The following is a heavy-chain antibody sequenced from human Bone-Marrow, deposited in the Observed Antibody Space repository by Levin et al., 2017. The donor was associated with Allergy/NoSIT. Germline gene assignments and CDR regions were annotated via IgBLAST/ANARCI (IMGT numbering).Heavy chain of an antibody. J-gene: IGHJ4*02. D-gene: IGHD5-24*01. Sequence: GGSLRLSCEVSGFTFDDSGFHWVRQVQGKGLEWVSGILWDSTLTYYADSVKGRFTVSRDNAKNSLYLQMNSLRVEDTAFYFCAKGDEEERDGHFDSWGQGTLVTVSS. CDR2: ILWDSTLT. CDR3: AKGDEEERDGHFDS. CDR1: GFTFDDSG. V-gene: IGHV3-9*01.